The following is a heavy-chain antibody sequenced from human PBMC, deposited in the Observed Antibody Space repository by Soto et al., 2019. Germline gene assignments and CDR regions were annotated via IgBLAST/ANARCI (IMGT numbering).Heavy chain of an antibody. CDR3: AKDGYDFWSGYHDY. CDR1: GFTFSSYA. D-gene: IGHD3-3*01. J-gene: IGHJ4*02. CDR2: ISGSGGST. Sequence: GGALRVSCAASGFTFSSYAMSWVRQAPGKGLEWVSAISGSGGSTYYADSVKGRFTISRDNSKNTLYLQMNSLRAEDTAVYYCAKDGYDFWSGYHDYWGQGTLVTVSS. V-gene: IGHV3-23*01.